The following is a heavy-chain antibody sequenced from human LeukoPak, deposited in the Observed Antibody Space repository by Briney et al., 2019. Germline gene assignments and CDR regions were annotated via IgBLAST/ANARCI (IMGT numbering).Heavy chain of an antibody. CDR1: GYTFTSYG. CDR3: ARHLDSGYDLPSPVDY. D-gene: IGHD5-12*01. Sequence: ASVKLSRKASGYTFTSYGTSCVRDTPGQGLECMGWISAYNGNTNYAQRLQGRVTMTTDTSTSTAYMELRSLRSDDTAVYYCARHLDSGYDLPSPVDYWGQGTLVTVSS. V-gene: IGHV1-18*01. J-gene: IGHJ4*02. CDR2: ISAYNGNT.